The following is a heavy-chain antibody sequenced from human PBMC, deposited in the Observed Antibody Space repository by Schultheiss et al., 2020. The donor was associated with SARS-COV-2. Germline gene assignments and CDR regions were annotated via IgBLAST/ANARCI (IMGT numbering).Heavy chain of an antibody. J-gene: IGHJ5*02. CDR3: ARGYDSSGYYFDP. CDR2: IYYSGST. CDR1: GGSFSGYY. D-gene: IGHD3-22*01. V-gene: IGHV4-34*01. Sequence: GSLRLSCAVYGGSFSGYYWSWIRQHPGKGLEWIGYIYYSGSTYYNPSLKSRVTISVDTSKNQFSLKLSSVTAADTAVYYCARGYDSSGYYFDPWGQGTLVTVSS.